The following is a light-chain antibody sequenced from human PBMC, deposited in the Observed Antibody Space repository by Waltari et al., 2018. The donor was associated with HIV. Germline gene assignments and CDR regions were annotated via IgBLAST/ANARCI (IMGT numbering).Light chain of an antibody. CDR3: KTWGTALEV. V-gene: IGLV4-69*01. J-gene: IGLJ3*02. CDR2: VNSDGTH. CDR1: SDYSSNA. Sequence: QVVVTQSPSASASLGASVTLTCTLSSDYSSNAIEWHQQHPGKGPRYLMKVNSDGTHMKGEGIPDRFSGSNSGPERYLPISSLQSEDEADYYCKTWGTALEVFGGGTRLTVL.